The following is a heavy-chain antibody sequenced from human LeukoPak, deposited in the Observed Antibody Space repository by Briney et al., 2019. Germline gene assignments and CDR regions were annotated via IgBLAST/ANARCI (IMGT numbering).Heavy chain of an antibody. CDR3: AGGFGFLIES. CDR1: GFTFSTYY. D-gene: IGHD2-21*01. J-gene: IGHJ4*02. CDR2: IKQDGSEK. Sequence: GGSLRLSCAASGFTFSTYYTAWVRQAPGKGLEWVANIKQDGSEKYYGGSVKGRFTISRDNAKNALYLQLNSLRVEDTAVYFCAGGFGFLIESWGQGTLVTVSS. V-gene: IGHV3-7*04.